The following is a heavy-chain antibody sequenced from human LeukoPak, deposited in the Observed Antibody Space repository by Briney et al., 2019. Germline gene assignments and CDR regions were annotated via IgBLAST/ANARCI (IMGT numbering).Heavy chain of an antibody. CDR1: GFTFSSYS. J-gene: IGHJ3*02. CDR3: AREPPDYYDSSAFDI. D-gene: IGHD3-22*01. Sequence: GGSLRLSCAASGFTFSSYSMNWVRQAPGKGLGWVSYISSSSSTIYYADSVKGRFTISRDNAKNSLYLQMNSPRAEDTAVYYCAREPPDYYDSSAFDIWGQGTMVTVSS. CDR2: ISSSSSTI. V-gene: IGHV3-48*04.